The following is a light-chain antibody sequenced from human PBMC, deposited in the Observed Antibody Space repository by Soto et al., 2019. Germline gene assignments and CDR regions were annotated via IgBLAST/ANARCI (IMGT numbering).Light chain of an antibody. CDR3: QKYNSAPLT. J-gene: IGKJ4*01. V-gene: IGKV1-27*01. CDR1: QGIAPY. Sequence: DVQMTHSPSSLSAFVGDRVTITCRASQGIAPYLAWFQQKPGKVPKLLIYATSTLQSGVPSRFSGSGSGTDFTLTVTSLQPEDVGTYYCQKYNSAPLTFGGGTKVDIK. CDR2: ATS.